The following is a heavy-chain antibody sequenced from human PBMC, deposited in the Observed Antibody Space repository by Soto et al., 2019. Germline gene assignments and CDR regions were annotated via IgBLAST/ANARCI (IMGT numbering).Heavy chain of an antibody. D-gene: IGHD6-19*01. CDR3: VKSIAVAPGWLDP. CDR2: VWYDGSNK. Sequence: PGGSLRLSCAASGFTFSSYGMHWVRQAPGKGLEWVAGVWYDGSNKYYADSLKGRFTISRDNSKNTVFLEMNSLRAEDTAVYYCVKSIAVAPGWLDPWGTGTLVTVSS. J-gene: IGHJ5*02. CDR1: GFTFSSYG. V-gene: IGHV3-33*06.